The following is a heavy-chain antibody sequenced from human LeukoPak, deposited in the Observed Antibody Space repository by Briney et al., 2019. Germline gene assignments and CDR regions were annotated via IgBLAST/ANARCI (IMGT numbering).Heavy chain of an antibody. CDR3: ARLAGYFGAS. D-gene: IGHD4/OR15-4a*01. J-gene: IGHJ5*02. Sequence: ASVKVSCKASGYPFTSYDLNWVRQAPGQRLEWMGCMNVKSGTADYAPKFQGRVTMTRNTSISTAYMELSSLRPEDTAVYYCARLAGYFGASWGQGTLVTVSS. CDR2: MNVKSGTA. CDR1: GYPFTSYD. V-gene: IGHV1-8*01.